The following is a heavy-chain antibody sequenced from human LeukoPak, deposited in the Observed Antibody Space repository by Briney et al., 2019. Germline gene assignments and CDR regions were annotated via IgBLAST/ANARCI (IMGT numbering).Heavy chain of an antibody. CDR3: AKAGAVVVVAAKYFDY. J-gene: IGHJ4*02. CDR2: IRYDGSNK. Sequence: GGSLRPSCAASGFTFSSYGMHWVRQAPGKGLEWVAFIRYDGSNKYYADSVKGRFIISRDNSKNTLYLQMNSLRAEDTAVYYCAKAGAVVVVAAKYFDYWGQGTLVTVSS. CDR1: GFTFSSYG. V-gene: IGHV3-30*02. D-gene: IGHD2-15*01.